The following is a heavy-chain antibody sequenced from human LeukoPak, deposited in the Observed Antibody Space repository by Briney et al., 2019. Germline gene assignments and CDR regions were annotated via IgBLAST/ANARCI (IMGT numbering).Heavy chain of an antibody. CDR1: GGSISSYY. J-gene: IGHJ4*02. CDR2: IYYSGNT. CDR3: ARNGRSSGWYFFDY. V-gene: IGHV4-59*08. D-gene: IGHD6-19*01. Sequence: SETLSLTCTVSGGSISSYYWSWIRQPPGKGLEWIGYIYYSGNTNYNPSLKSRVTISVDTSKNQFSLKLSSVTAADTAVYYCARNGRSSGWYFFDYWGQGTLVTVSS.